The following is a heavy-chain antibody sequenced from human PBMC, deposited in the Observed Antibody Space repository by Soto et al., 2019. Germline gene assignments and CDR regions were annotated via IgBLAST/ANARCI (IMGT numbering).Heavy chain of an antibody. CDR1: GGSISSGGYY. D-gene: IGHD2-2*03. J-gene: IGHJ6*02. CDR2: IYYSGST. V-gene: IGHV4-31*03. Sequence: TLSLTCTVSGGSISSGGYYWSWIRQHPGKGLEWVGYIYYSGSTYYNPSLKSRVTISVGTSKNQFSLKLSSVTAADTAVYYCARGDGYCSSTSCLGNYYYGMDVWGQGTTVTVSS. CDR3: ARGDGYCSSTSCLGNYYYGMDV.